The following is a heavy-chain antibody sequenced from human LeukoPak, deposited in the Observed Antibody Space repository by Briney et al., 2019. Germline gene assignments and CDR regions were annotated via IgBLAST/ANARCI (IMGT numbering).Heavy chain of an antibody. V-gene: IGHV1-69*05. Sequence: GASVKVFCKASGGTFSSYAISWVRQAPGQGLEWMGGIIPIFGTANYAQKFQGRVTITTDESTSTAYMELSSLRSEDTAVYYCAREKDGYNYYWGQGTLVTVSS. J-gene: IGHJ4*02. CDR3: AREKDGYNYY. CDR1: GGTFSSYA. CDR2: IIPIFGTA. D-gene: IGHD5-24*01.